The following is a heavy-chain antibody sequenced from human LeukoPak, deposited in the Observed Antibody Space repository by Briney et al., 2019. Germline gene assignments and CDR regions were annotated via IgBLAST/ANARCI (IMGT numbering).Heavy chain of an antibody. D-gene: IGHD3-22*01. J-gene: IGHJ3*02. CDR1: GFSVSSNF. Sequence: GGSLRLSCVASGFSVSSNFMSWVRQAPGKGLEWVSSFYRSGTTYYGDSVKGRFTTSRDHSMNTVFLQMNGLRPEDTAVYYCARYYDSSGYTQGAFDIWGQGTMVTVS. CDR3: ARYYDSSGYTQGAFDI. CDR2: FYRSGTT. V-gene: IGHV3-66*02.